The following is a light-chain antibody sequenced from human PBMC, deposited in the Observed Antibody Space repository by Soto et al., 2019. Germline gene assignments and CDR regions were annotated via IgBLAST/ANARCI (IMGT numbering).Light chain of an antibody. V-gene: IGKV3-20*01. CDR1: QSVSTSS. Sequence: EIVLTQSPGTLSLSPGERATLSCRASQSVSTSSLAWYQQKPGQAPRLLIYGASNRATGIPVRFSASGSGADFTLSISRLEPEDFAMYYCQQYGSSPYTFGQGTKLAIK. CDR2: GAS. J-gene: IGKJ2*01. CDR3: QQYGSSPYT.